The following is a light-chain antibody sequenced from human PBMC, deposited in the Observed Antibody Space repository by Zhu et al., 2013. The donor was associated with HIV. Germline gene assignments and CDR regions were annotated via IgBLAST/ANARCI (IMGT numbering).Light chain of an antibody. Sequence: DIVMTQSPEFLAVSLGERATINCKSSQSVLSRSNSHNYLSWYQLRPGQPPKLLIYWAYIRESGVPDRFIGSGSGTDFTLTISSLQAEDVAIYYCQQYYSAPYTFGQGTKLELK. CDR1: QSVLSRSNSHNY. CDR2: WAY. CDR3: QQYYSAPYT. V-gene: IGKV4-1*01. J-gene: IGKJ2*01.